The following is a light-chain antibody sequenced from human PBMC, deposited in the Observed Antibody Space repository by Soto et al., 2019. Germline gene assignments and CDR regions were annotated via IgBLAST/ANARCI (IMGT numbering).Light chain of an antibody. CDR2: GAS. V-gene: IGKV3-15*01. CDR3: QQYNNFALIT. J-gene: IGKJ5*01. CDR1: QGLRSN. Sequence: EIVMTQSPATLSVSPGYRFTLSCRASQGLRSNLAWYQQKPGRAPRLLIFGASTRATGIPARFSGSGSGTEFTLTISSLQSEDFAVYYCQQYNNFALITFGQGTRLEIK.